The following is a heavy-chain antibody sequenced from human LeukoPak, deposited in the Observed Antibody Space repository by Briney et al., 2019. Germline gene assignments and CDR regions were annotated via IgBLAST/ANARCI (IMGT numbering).Heavy chain of an antibody. Sequence: GGSLRLFCVASGIDISYLYMGWVRPAPGKGLEWVSVIHTGGATHYADSVKGRFTISKDTSNNTVYLQMNSLRAEDTAGYYCASPGLDGDGDYWGQGTLVTVSS. CDR1: GIDISYLY. CDR3: ASPGLDGDGDY. CDR2: IHTGGAT. J-gene: IGHJ4*02. D-gene: IGHD4-17*01. V-gene: IGHV3-53*01.